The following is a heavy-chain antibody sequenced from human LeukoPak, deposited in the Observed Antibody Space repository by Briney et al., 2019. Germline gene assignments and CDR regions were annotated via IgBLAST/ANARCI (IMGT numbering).Heavy chain of an antibody. CDR1: GGTFSSYA. D-gene: IGHD1-26*01. J-gene: IGHJ4*02. Sequence: SVKVSCKASGGTFSSYAISWVRQAPGQGLEWMGGIIPIFGTANYAQKFQGRVTITADESTSPAYMELSSLRSEDTAVYYCARAAKYSGSYLGNYFDYWGQGTLVTVSS. V-gene: IGHV1-69*01. CDR2: IIPIFGTA. CDR3: ARAAKYSGSYLGNYFDY.